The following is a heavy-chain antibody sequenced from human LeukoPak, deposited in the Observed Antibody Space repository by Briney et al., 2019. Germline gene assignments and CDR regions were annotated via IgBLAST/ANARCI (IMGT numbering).Heavy chain of an antibody. CDR2: ISWNSGSI. CDR1: GFTFDDYA. D-gene: IGHD6-19*01. CDR3: AKIAVAGLDY. Sequence: GGSLRLSCAASGFTFDDYAMHWGRQAPGKGLGRVSGISWNSGSIGYADSVKGRFTISRDNAQNSLYLQMNSLRAEDTALYYCAKIAVAGLDYWGQGTLVTVSS. J-gene: IGHJ4*02. V-gene: IGHV3-9*01.